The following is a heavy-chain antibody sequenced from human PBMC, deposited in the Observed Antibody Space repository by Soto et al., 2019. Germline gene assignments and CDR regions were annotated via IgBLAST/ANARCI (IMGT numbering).Heavy chain of an antibody. D-gene: IGHD3-16*01. V-gene: IGHV3-30*18. Sequence: QVQLVESGGGVVQPGRSLRLSCAASGFTFSSYGMHWVRQAPGKGLEWVAVISYDGSNKYYADSVKGRFTISRDNSKNTLYLQMNSLRAEDTAVYYCAKEMVITFGGVGDYWGQGTLVTVSS. CDR1: GFTFSSYG. J-gene: IGHJ4*02. CDR3: AKEMVITFGGVGDY. CDR2: ISYDGSNK.